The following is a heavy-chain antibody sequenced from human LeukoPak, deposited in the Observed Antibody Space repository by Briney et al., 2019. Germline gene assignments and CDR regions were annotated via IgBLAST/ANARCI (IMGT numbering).Heavy chain of an antibody. CDR3: ARDLSSWTGGY. V-gene: IGHV1-18*01. CDR1: GYTFTSYG. J-gene: IGHJ4*02. D-gene: IGHD6-13*01. CDR2: ISAYNGNT. Sequence: GASVKVSCKASGYTFTSYGISWVRQAPGQGLEWMGWISAYNGNTNYAQKLQGRVTMTTDTSTSTVYMELSSLRSEDTAVYYCARDLSSWTGGYWGQGTLVTVSS.